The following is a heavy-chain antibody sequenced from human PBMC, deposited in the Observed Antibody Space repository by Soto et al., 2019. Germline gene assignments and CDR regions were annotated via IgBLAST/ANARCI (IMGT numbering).Heavy chain of an antibody. CDR3: TTDSYSSITIVRFDY. Sequence: ASVKVSCKASGGTFSSYTISWVRQAPGQGLEWMGRIIPIRGIANYAQKFQGRVTMTRNTSISTAYMELSSLRSEDTAVYYCTTDSYSSITIVRFDYWGHGTLVTVSS. D-gene: IGHD2-2*01. J-gene: IGHJ4*01. V-gene: IGHV1-69*02. CDR2: IIPIRGIA. CDR1: GGTFSSYT.